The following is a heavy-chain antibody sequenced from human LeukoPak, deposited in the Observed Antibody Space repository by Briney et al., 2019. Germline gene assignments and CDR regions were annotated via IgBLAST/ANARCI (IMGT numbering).Heavy chain of an antibody. J-gene: IGHJ4*02. D-gene: IGHD4-17*01. V-gene: IGHV1-2*02. Sequence: ASVKVSCKASGYTFTGYYMQWVRQAPGQGLEWMGWINPNSGGTNYAQKFQGRVTMTRDTSISTAYMELSRLRSDDTAVYYCARAGDYAHPQAPGIYYWGQGTLVTVSS. CDR2: INPNSGGT. CDR1: GYTFTGYY. CDR3: ARAGDYAHPQAPGIYY.